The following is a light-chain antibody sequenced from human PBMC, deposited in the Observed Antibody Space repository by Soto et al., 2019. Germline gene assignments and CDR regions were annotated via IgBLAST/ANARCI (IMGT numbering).Light chain of an antibody. CDR2: LEGSGSY. V-gene: IGLV4-60*02. CDR1: SGHSSYI. Sequence: QAVVTQSSSASASLGSSVKLTCTLSSGHSSYIIAWHQQQPGKAPRYLMKLEGSGSYNKGGGVPDRFSGSSSGADRYLTISNLQFEDEADYYCETWDSKTRVFGGGTKLTVL. J-gene: IGLJ2*01. CDR3: ETWDSKTRV.